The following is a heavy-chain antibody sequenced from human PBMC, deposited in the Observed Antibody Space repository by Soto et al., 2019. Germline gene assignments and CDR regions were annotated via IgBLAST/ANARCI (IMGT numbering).Heavy chain of an antibody. J-gene: IGHJ5*02. V-gene: IGHV1-46*01. CDR1: GFSFSIYW. D-gene: IGHD2-2*01. CDR2: INPSGDFT. Sequence: QVQLVQSGAEVKKPGASVKVSCKASGFSFSIYWMHWVRQAPGQGLEWMGLINPSGDFTIYAQRFQGRLTVTRDTSTTTVYMELSSLRFEDTAVYYCARDNSKTLLGVPFWWFDPWGQGTLVTVSS. CDR3: ARDNSKTLLGVPFWWFDP.